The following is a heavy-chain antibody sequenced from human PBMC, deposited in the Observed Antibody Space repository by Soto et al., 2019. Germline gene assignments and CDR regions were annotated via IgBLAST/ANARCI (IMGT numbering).Heavy chain of an antibody. J-gene: IGHJ6*02. CDR1: GYTFSSSS. CDR3: ARDIGGGEDV. D-gene: IGHD3-16*01. V-gene: IGHV1-18*01. Sequence: QVQLVQSGVEVKKPGASVKVSCKASGYTFSSSSISWVRQAPGQGLEWMGWINVYNGDTIYVQKFQGRVTMTTDTYTSTAYMELTSLTSEATDIYYCARDIGGGEDVWGQGTTVTVSS. CDR2: INVYNGDT.